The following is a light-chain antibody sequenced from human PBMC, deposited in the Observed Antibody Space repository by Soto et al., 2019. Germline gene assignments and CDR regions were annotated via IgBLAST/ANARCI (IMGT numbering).Light chain of an antibody. Sequence: QSVLTQPPSVSGAPGQRVTISCTGNSSNIGAGYDVHWYQQLPGTAPKLLIYGNNNRPSGVPDRFSGSKSGTSASLAITGLLPEDEADYYCQSHDTSLSGSRVFGTGTKLTVL. CDR1: SSNIGAGYD. CDR3: QSHDTSLSGSRV. V-gene: IGLV1-40*01. J-gene: IGLJ1*01. CDR2: GNN.